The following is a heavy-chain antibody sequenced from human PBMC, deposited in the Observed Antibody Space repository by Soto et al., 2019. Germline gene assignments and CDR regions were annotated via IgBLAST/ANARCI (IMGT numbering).Heavy chain of an antibody. V-gene: IGHV3-9*01. CDR3: AKDGTGYRANFDY. CDR1: GFTFDDYA. J-gene: IGHJ4*02. Sequence: GGSLRLSCAASGFTFDDYAMHWVRQAPGKGLEWVSGISWNSGSIGYADSVKGRFTISRDNAKNSLYLQMNSLRAEDTALYYCAKDGTGYRANFDYWGQGTLVTVYS. CDR2: ISWNSGSI. D-gene: IGHD5-18*01.